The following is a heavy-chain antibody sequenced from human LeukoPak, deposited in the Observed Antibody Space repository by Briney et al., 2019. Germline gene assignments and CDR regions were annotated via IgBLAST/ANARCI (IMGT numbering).Heavy chain of an antibody. CDR3: AKVSASTVYGVERLGAEFEY. J-gene: IGHJ4*02. V-gene: IGHV4-59*01. D-gene: IGHD3-3*01. Sequence: PSETLSLICSVSGDSSSPFDCNWIRQSPGKGLEWIGYISDSGSPNFHPSLKGRVTTSVDASKRQFSLRLTSVTDADTAVYYCAKVSASTVYGVERLGAEFEYWGQGILVTVSS. CDR2: ISDSGSP. CDR1: GDSSSPFD.